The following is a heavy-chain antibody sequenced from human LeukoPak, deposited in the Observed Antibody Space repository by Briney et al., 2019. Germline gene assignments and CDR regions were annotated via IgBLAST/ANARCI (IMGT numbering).Heavy chain of an antibody. J-gene: IGHJ5*02. V-gene: IGHV1-2*02. CDR1: GYTFTGYY. CDR2: INPNSGGT. D-gene: IGHD6-13*01. CDR3: ARGLAAADNWFDP. Sequence: ASVKVSCKASGYTFTGYYMHWVRQAPGQGLEWMGWINPNSGGTNYAQKFQGRATMTRDTSISTAYMELSRLRSDDTAVYYCARGLAAADNWFDPWGQGTLVTVSS.